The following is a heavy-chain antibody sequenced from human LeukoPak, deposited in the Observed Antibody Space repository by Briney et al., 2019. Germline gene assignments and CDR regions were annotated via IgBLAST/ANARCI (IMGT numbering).Heavy chain of an antibody. CDR3: ASFMTTVSINDY. D-gene: IGHD4-17*01. CDR2: ITSSSNYM. V-gene: IGHV3-21*01. Sequence: GGSLRLSCAASGFTFNTYSMNWVRQAPGKGLELVSSITSSSNYMYYADSVRGRFTISRDNAKNSLYLQMNSLRAEDTAVYYCASFMTTVSINDYWGQGTLVTVSS. CDR1: GFTFNTYS. J-gene: IGHJ4*02.